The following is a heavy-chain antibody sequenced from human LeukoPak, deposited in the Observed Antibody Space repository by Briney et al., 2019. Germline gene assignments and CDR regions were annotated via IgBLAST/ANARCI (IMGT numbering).Heavy chain of an antibody. V-gene: IGHV3-30-3*01. Sequence: PGRSLRLSCAASGFTFSSYAMHWVRQAPGKGLEWVAVIPYDGSNKYYADSVKGRFTISRDNSKNTLYLQMNSLRAEDTAVYYCARDFTFGGVIAALDYWGQGTLVTVSS. CDR2: IPYDGSNK. CDR1: GFTFSSYA. D-gene: IGHD3-16*02. J-gene: IGHJ4*02. CDR3: ARDFTFGGVIAALDY.